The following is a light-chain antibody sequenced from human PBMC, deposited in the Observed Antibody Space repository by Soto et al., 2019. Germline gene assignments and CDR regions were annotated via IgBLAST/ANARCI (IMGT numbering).Light chain of an antibody. CDR3: MQGLQTPYT. V-gene: IGKV2-28*01. CDR1: QGLLHSNGQTF. J-gene: IGKJ2*01. CDR2: LGS. Sequence: DLVMTQSPLSLTVTPGEPASISCRSSQGLLHSNGQTFFDWYLQKPGQSPQLLIQLGSNRASGVPDRVSGSESGTDFTLKISRVEAEDVGLYYCMQGLQTPYTFGQGTKLEI.